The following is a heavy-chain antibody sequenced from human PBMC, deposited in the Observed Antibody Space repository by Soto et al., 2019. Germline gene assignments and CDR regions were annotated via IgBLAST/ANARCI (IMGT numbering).Heavy chain of an antibody. Sequence: GGSLRLSCAASGFTFSSYAMSWVRQAPGKGLEWVSAMSGSGGSTYYGDSVKGRITITRDNSKITRYLQMDSPGAEDTTVYYWAKENFNYFDYWGQGTLVTVSS. CDR2: MSGSGGST. J-gene: IGHJ4*02. CDR1: GFTFSSYA. V-gene: IGHV3-23*01. CDR3: AKENFNYFDY.